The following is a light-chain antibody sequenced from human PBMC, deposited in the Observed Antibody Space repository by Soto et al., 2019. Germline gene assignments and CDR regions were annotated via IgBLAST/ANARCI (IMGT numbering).Light chain of an antibody. CDR2: GAS. J-gene: IGKJ5*01. CDR3: QHYGAAAIT. V-gene: IGKV3-20*01. Sequence: IVWTQSPGTLSLSPGERATLSCRTSQSVSSSYLAWYQQKPGQAPRLLIYGASSRATGIPDRFSGSGSGTDFTLTISRLEPEDFALYYCQHYGAAAITFGQGTRLEVK. CDR1: QSVSSSY.